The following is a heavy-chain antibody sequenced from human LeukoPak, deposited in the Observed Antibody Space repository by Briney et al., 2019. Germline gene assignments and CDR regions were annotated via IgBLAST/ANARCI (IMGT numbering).Heavy chain of an antibody. CDR3: ARDRDYYGSGSLAHDY. V-gene: IGHV1-2*02. CDR2: INPNNGGT. Sequence: ASVKVSCKASGYTFTGYYMHWVRQAPGQALEWMGWINPNNGGTNYAQKYQGRVTMTRDTSISTAYMELSRLTSDDTPVYYCARDRDYYGSGSLAHDYWGQGTLVTVSS. CDR1: GYTFTGYY. J-gene: IGHJ4*02. D-gene: IGHD3-10*01.